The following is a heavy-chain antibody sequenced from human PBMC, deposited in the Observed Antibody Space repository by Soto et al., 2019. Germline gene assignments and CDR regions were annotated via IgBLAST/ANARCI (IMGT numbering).Heavy chain of an antibody. CDR2: ISASGDNT. CDR1: GFTLSSYA. D-gene: IGHD5-12*01. V-gene: IGHV3-23*01. J-gene: IGHJ5*02. CDR3: AKTGYGSDVLWWFDP. Sequence: GGSLRVSCVASGFTLSSYAITWVGQAPGKGLEWLSAISASGDNTYYADSVKGRFTIFRDNSKNTLYLQMNSLRAEDTAIYYCAKTGYGSDVLWWFDPWGQGTLVTVSS.